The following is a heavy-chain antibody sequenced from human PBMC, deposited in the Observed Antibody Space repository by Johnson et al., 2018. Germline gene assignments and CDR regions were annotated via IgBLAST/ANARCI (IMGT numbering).Heavy chain of an antibody. CDR2: ISEDGSNK. Sequence: VQLVESGGGVVQSGRSLRLSCAASAFPFSSYGMHWVRQAPGKGLEWVAVISEDGSNKYYADSVKGRFTISRDNSKNTLYLQMNSLRAEDTAVYYCARVWDDFWSGGSWGMDVWGQGTTVTVSS. J-gene: IGHJ6*02. D-gene: IGHD3-3*01. CDR3: ARVWDDFWSGGSWGMDV. V-gene: IGHV3-30*03. CDR1: AFPFSSYG.